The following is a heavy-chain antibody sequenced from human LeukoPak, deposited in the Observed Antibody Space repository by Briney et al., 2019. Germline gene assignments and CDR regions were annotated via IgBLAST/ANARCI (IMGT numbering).Heavy chain of an antibody. CDR3: AHRPGWQWLVRGYFDY. J-gene: IGHJ4*02. Sequence: SGPTLVNPTQTLTLTCTFSGFSLSTSGVGVGWIRQPPGKALEWLALIYWNDDKRYSPSLKSRLTITKDTSKNQVVLTMTNMDPVDTATYYCAHRPGWQWLVRGYFDYWGQGTLVTVSS. CDR1: GFSLSTSGVG. D-gene: IGHD6-19*01. CDR2: IYWNDDK. V-gene: IGHV2-5*01.